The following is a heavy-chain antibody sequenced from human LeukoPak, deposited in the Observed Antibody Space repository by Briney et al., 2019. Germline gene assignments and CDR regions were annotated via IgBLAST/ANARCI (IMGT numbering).Heavy chain of an antibody. CDR3: ARDPLFTNSGSSSWFFDY. J-gene: IGHJ4*02. CDR2: ISYDGRSK. V-gene: IGHV3-30*04. CDR1: GFTFSSYA. Sequence: PGGSLRLSCAASGFTFSSYAMHWVRQAPGKGLEWVAVISYDGRSKYYADSVKGRFTISRDNSKNTLYLQMNSLRAEDTAVYYCARDPLFTNSGSSSWFFDYWGQGTLVTVSS. D-gene: IGHD6-13*01.